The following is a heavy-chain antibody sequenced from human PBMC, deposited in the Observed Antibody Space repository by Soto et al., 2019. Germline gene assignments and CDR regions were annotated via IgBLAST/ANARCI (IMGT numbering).Heavy chain of an antibody. V-gene: IGHV4-4*07. CDR1: GGSISSYF. CDR2: IYTNGTT. Sequence: PSETLSLTCTVSGGSISSYFWTWIRQPAGKGLEWIGRIYTNGTTNYHPSLKSRVTMSVDTSKNYFSLNLDYVTAADTAVYYCAREAVAATGTWWFDPWGQGTLVNV. D-gene: IGHD6-13*01. J-gene: IGHJ5*02. CDR3: AREAVAATGTWWFDP.